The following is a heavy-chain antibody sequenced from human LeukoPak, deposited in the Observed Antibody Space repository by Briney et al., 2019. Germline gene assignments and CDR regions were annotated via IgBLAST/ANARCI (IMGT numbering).Heavy chain of an antibody. CDR2: IIPIFGTA. D-gene: IGHD3-10*01. J-gene: IGHJ5*02. V-gene: IGHV1-69*13. CDR1: GGTFGSYA. Sequence: SVKVSCKASGGTFGSYAISWVRQAPGQGLEWMGGIIPIFGTANYAQKFQGRVTITADESTSTAYMELSSLRSEDTAVYYCARGGQETWWFDPWGQGTLVTVSS. CDR3: ARGGQETWWFDP.